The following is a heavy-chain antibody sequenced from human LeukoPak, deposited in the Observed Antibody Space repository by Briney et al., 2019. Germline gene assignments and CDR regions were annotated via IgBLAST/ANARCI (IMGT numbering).Heavy chain of an antibody. CDR1: GGSFSGYY. Sequence: SETLSLTCAVYGGSFSGYYWSWIRQPPGKGLEWIGEIDHSGSTNYNPSLKSRVTISVDTSKNQFSLKLSSVTAADTAVYYCASSTPWIQLWYGRDYWGQGTLVTVSS. V-gene: IGHV4-34*01. D-gene: IGHD5-18*01. J-gene: IGHJ4*02. CDR2: IDHSGST. CDR3: ASSTPWIQLWYGRDY.